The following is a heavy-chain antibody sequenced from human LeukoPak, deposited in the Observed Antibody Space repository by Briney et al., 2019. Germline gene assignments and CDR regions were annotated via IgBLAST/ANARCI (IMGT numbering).Heavy chain of an antibody. V-gene: IGHV3-7*01. D-gene: IGHD3-22*01. CDR1: GFTFNTYW. Sequence: GGSLRLXCAVSGFTFNTYWMSWVRQAPGKGLEWVANIKEDGSEKHYGDSVRGRFTISRDNAKNSLYLRMNSLRAEDTALYFCARDTYDSSGYHFYYMDVWGKGTTVTVSS. CDR3: ARDTYDSSGYHFYYMDV. J-gene: IGHJ6*03. CDR2: IKEDGSEK.